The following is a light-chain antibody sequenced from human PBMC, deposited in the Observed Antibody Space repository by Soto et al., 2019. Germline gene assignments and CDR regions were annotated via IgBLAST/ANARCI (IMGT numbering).Light chain of an antibody. J-gene: IGKJ5*01. CDR3: PQYGTSPIT. CDR1: QTVSSY. Sequence: ENVLTQSPGTLSLSPGERATLSCRASQTVSSYLTWYQQRPGQAPRLLIYGASKRATGIPDRFSGSGSGTDFTLTISRLEPEDFALYYRPQYGTSPITFGQGTRLEIK. CDR2: GAS. V-gene: IGKV3-20*01.